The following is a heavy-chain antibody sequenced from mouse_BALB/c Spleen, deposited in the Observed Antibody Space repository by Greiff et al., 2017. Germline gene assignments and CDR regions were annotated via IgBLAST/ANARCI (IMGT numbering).Heavy chain of an antibody. V-gene: IGHV1-14*01. J-gene: IGHJ4*01. Sequence: VQLKESGPELVKPGASVKMSCKASGYTFTSYVMHWVKQKPGQGLEWIGYINPYNDGTKYNEKFKGKATLTSDKSSSTAYMELSSLTSEDSAVYYCARWRPLYAMDYWGQGTSVTVSS. CDR1: GYTFTSYV. CDR2: INPYNDGT. CDR3: ARWRPLYAMDY.